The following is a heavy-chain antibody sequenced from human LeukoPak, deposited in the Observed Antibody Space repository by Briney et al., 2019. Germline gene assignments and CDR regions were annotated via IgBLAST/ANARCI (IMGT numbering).Heavy chain of an antibody. CDR3: ARVSYSTSWYYFDF. D-gene: IGHD6-13*01. CDR2: IYSGTRT. V-gene: IGHV3-53*01. CDR1: GFTVSSNY. Sequence: PGGSLRLSCAASGFTVSSNYMSWVRQAPGKGLEWVSIIYSGTRTYYADSVKGRFTISRDNSKNTLYLQMNSLRAEDTAVYYCARVSYSTSWYYFDFWGQGTLVTVSS. J-gene: IGHJ4*02.